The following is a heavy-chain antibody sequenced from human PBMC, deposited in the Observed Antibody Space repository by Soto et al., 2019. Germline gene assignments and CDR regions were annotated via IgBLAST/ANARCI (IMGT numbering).Heavy chain of an antibody. J-gene: IGHJ4*02. CDR2: ISAYNGNT. V-gene: IGHV1-18*01. CDR1: GYTINSKA. CDR3: ARGSPSLYSGSYYAYYFDY. D-gene: IGHD1-26*01. Sequence: APVKVSCKASGYTINSKAIRSPRQENRQGLEWMGWISAYNGNTNYAQKLQGRVTMTPDTSTSTAYMELRSLRSDDTAVYYCARGSPSLYSGSYYAYYFDYWGQGTLVTVS.